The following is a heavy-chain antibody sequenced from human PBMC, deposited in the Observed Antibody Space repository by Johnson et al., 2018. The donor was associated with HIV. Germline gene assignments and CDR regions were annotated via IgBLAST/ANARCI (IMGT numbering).Heavy chain of an antibody. CDR2: ISYDGSNK. Sequence: VQLVESGGGLVQPGGSLRLSCAASGFSFSNYAMDWVRQAPGKGLEWVAVISYDGSNKYYAASVKGRFTISRDNSKTTLYLKMNSLRAEDTAVYYGARQQPSSVKGAFDIWGQGTMVTVSS. V-gene: IGHV3-30*04. CDR3: ARQQPSSVKGAFDI. D-gene: IGHD6-13*01. J-gene: IGHJ3*02. CDR1: GFSFSNYA.